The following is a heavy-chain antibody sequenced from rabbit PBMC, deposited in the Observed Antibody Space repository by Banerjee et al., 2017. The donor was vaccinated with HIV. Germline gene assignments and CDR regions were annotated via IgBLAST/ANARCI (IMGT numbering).Heavy chain of an antibody. D-gene: IGHD2-1*01. CDR3: VSYDDYGDRNL. Sequence: QSLEESGGDLVKPGASLTLTCTASGFSFSSSYYMCWVRQAPGKGLEWIACIYTGSSGVTYYASWAKGRFTISKTSSTTVTLQMTSLTAADTATYFCVSYDDYGDRNLWGPGTLVTVS. J-gene: IGHJ4*01. CDR2: IYTGSSGVT. V-gene: IGHV1S40*01. CDR1: GFSFSSSYY.